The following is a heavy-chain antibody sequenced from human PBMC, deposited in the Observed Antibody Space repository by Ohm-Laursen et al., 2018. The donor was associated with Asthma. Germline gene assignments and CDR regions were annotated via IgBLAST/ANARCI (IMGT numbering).Heavy chain of an antibody. CDR2: INHSGST. Sequence: PGTLSLTCAVYGGSFSGYYWSWIRQPPGKGLEWIGEINHSGSTNYSPSLKSRVTISVDTSKNQFSLKLSSVTAADTAVYYCARVGYCSGGSCSHYWGQGTLVTVSS. D-gene: IGHD2-15*01. V-gene: IGHV4-34*01. CDR3: ARVGYCSGGSCSHY. CDR1: GGSFSGYY. J-gene: IGHJ4*02.